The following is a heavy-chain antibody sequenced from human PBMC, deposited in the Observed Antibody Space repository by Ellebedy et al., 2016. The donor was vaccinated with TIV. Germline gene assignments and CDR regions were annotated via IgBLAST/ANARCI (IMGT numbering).Heavy chain of an antibody. CDR2: IFSNDEK. J-gene: IGHJ4*02. D-gene: IGHD2-21*02. CDR3: VRALKYCGGDCTYKFDF. CDR1: GFSLTNIIMG. V-gene: IGHV2-26*01. Sequence: SGPTLVKPKETLTLTCTVSGFSLTNIIMGVSWIRQPPRKALEWLAHIFSNDEKSYSTSLEARLSISKDTAKSQVVLTVANMDPLDTATYYCVRALKYCGGDCTYKFDFWGQGALVTVSS.